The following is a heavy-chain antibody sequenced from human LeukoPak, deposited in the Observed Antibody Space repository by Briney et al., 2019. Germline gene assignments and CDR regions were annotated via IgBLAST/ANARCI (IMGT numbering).Heavy chain of an antibody. J-gene: IGHJ6*03. CDR3: VRGVSSSWNNYYYYYYMDV. V-gene: IGHV4-39*01. CDR1: GGSISSSSYY. Sequence: SETLSLTCTVSGGSISSSSYYWGWIRQPPGKGLEWIGSIYYSGSTYYNPSLKSRVTISVDTSKNQFSLKLSSVTAADTAVYYCVRGVSSSWNNYYYYYYMDVWGKGTTVTVSS. D-gene: IGHD6-13*01. CDR2: IYYSGST.